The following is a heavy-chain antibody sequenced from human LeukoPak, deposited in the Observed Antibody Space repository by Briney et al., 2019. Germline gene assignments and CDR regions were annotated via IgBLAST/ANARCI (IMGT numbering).Heavy chain of an antibody. J-gene: IGHJ3*02. CDR1: GFTFSSYG. CDR3: ARGTGLYDAFDI. V-gene: IGHV3-33*01. CDR2: IWYDGSNK. D-gene: IGHD3-16*02. Sequence: PGRSLRLSCAASGFTFSSYGMHWVRQAPGKGLEWVAVIWYDGSNKYYADSVKGRFTISRDNSKNTLYLQMNSLRAEDTAVYYCARGTGLYDAFDIWGQGTMVTLS.